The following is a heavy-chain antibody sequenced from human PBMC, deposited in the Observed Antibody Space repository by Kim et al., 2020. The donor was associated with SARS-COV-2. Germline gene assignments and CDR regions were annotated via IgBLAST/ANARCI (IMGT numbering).Heavy chain of an antibody. CDR3: ARQARGNIVVVVAAPTTFDY. Sequence: SETLSLTCTVSGGSISSSSYYWGWIRQPPGKGLEWIGSIYYRGSTYYNPSLKSRVTISEDTSKNQFSLTLRSVTAADTAVYYCARQARGNIVVVVAAPTTFDYWGQGTLVTVSS. J-gene: IGHJ4*02. V-gene: IGHV4-39*01. CDR1: GGSISSSSYY. D-gene: IGHD2-15*01. CDR2: IYYRGST.